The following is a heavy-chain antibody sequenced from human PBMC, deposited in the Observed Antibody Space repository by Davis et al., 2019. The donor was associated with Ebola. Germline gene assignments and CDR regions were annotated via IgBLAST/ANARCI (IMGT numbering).Heavy chain of an antibody. Sequence: ASVKVSCKASGYTFTGYYMHWVRQAPGQGLEWMGWINPNSGGTNYAQKFQGWVTMTRDTSISTAYMELSRLRSDDTAVYYCAREGLGIVGATRGDYWGQGTLVTVSS. D-gene: IGHD1-26*01. CDR1: GYTFTGYY. CDR2: INPNSGGT. J-gene: IGHJ4*02. CDR3: AREGLGIVGATRGDY. V-gene: IGHV1-2*04.